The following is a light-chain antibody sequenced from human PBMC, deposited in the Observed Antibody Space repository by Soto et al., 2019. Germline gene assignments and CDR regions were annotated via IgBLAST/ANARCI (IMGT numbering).Light chain of an antibody. Sequence: EIVLTQSPGTLSLSPGERATLSCRASQRVRSSYLAWYQQKPGQAPRLLIYGASSRATGIPDRFSGSGSRTDFTLTISRLEPEDFAVYYCQQYGSSPWTFGQGTKVEIK. V-gene: IGKV3-20*01. CDR2: GAS. CDR1: QRVRSSY. CDR3: QQYGSSPWT. J-gene: IGKJ1*01.